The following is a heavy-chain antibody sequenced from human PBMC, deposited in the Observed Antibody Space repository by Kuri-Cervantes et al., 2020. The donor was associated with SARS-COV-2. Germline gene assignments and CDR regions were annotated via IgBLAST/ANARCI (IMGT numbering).Heavy chain of an antibody. D-gene: IGHD3-9*01. V-gene: IGHV1-18*04. CDR3: ARDLHLHHHILTGYYHFEY. CDR1: GYTFRNYF. J-gene: IGHJ4*02. Sequence: ASVKVSCKTSGYTFRNYFISWVRQAPGQGLEWMGWISAYDVYTNNEQKFQGRVTLNTDTSTNTAYMELRSLTSDDTAVYYCARDLHLHHHILTGYYHFEYWGQGTLVTVSS. CDR2: ISAYDVYT.